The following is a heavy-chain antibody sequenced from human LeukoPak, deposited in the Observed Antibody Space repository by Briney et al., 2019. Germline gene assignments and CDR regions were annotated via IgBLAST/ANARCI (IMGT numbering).Heavy chain of an antibody. V-gene: IGHV3-64*01. Sequence: LGGSLRLSCTASGFTFTSYAMNWVRQAPGKGLEYVSGISGNGSSTNYANNVKGRFTISRDNSTNTLYIKMCSLRAEDMAVYYCARDCVTMVRGVMGNTPLDGWGQGTLVTVSS. CDR2: ISGNGSST. CDR3: ARDCVTMVRGVMGNTPLDG. CDR1: GFTFTSYA. J-gene: IGHJ4*03. D-gene: IGHD3-10*01.